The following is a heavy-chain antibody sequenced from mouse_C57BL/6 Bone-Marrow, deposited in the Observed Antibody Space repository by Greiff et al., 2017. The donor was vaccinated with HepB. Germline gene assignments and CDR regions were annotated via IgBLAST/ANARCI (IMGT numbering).Heavy chain of an antibody. CDR1: GYTFTSYW. CDR2: IYPGSGST. CDR3: ASSYYSNYWYFDV. D-gene: IGHD2-5*01. Sequence: VQLQQPGAELVKPGASVKMSCKASGYTFTSYWITWVKQRPGQGLGWIGDIYPGSGSTNYNEKFKSKATLTVDTSSSTAYMQLSSLTSEDSAVYYCASSYYSNYWYFDVWGTGTTVTVSS. J-gene: IGHJ1*03. V-gene: IGHV1-55*01.